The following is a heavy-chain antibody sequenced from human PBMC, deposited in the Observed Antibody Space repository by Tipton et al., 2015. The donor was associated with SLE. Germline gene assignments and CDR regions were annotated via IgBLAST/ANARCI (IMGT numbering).Heavy chain of an antibody. CDR3: AGYSSSFGY. V-gene: IGHV4-34*01. CDR1: GGSFSGYY. J-gene: IGHJ4*02. D-gene: IGHD6-13*01. Sequence: TLSLTCAVYGGSFSGYYWSWIRQPPGKGLEWIGEINHSGSTNYNPSLKSRVTISVDTSKNQFSLKLSSVTAADTAVYYCAGYSSSFGYWGQGPLVTVSS. CDR2: INHSGST.